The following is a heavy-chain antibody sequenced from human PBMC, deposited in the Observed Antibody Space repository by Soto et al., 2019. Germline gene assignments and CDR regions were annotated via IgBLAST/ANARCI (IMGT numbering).Heavy chain of an antibody. V-gene: IGHV3-53*02. CDR2: IYSGGST. CDR3: ARGGRITIFGVVIAYDY. J-gene: IGHJ4*02. CDR1: GFTVSSNY. D-gene: IGHD3-3*01. Sequence: EVQLVETGGGLIQPGGSLRLSCAASGFTVSSNYMSWVRQAPGKGLEWVSVIYSGGSTYYADSVKGRFTISRDNAKNSLYLQMNSLRAEDTAVYYCARGGRITIFGVVIAYDYWGQGTLVTVSS.